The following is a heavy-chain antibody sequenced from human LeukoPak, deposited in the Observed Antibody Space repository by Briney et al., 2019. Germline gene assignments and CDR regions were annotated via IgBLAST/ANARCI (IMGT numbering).Heavy chain of an antibody. J-gene: IGHJ4*02. Sequence: GGSLRLSCAVSGFTFSSYWMNWVRQAPGKGLEWVANIKQDGSEKNYVDSVKGRFTISRDNAKSLLFLQMNDLRAEDTAVYYCAKGGRGNGEVYWGQGTLVTVSS. CDR2: IKQDGSEK. V-gene: IGHV3-7*01. CDR1: GFTFSSYW. CDR3: AKGGRGNGEVY. D-gene: IGHD2-8*01.